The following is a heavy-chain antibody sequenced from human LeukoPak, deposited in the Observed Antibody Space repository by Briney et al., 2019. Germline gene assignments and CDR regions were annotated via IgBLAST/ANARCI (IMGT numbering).Heavy chain of an antibody. Sequence: VASVKVSFKASGYTFTAYYMHWVRQAPGQGLEWMGWINPNSGGTNYAQKFQGRVTMTRDTSTSTVYMELSSLRSEDTAVYYCARDQGLTIFGVVNYGMDVWGQGTTVTVSS. CDR3: ARDQGLTIFGVVNYGMDV. V-gene: IGHV1-2*02. CDR2: INPNSGGT. J-gene: IGHJ6*02. D-gene: IGHD3-3*01. CDR1: GYTFTAYY.